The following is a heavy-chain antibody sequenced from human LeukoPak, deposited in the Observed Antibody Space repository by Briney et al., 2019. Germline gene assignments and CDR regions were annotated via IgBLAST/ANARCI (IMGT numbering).Heavy chain of an antibody. J-gene: IGHJ4*02. CDR3: ARDRLCWFWSGYEFDY. D-gene: IGHD3-3*01. CDR2: ISAYNGNT. V-gene: IGHV1-18*01. Sequence: ASVKVSCKASGYTFTSYGISWVRQAPGQGLEWMGWISAYNGNTNYAQKLQGRVTMTTDTSTSTAYMELRSLRSDDTAVYYCARDRLCWFWSGYEFDYWGQGTLVTVSS. CDR1: GYTFTSYG.